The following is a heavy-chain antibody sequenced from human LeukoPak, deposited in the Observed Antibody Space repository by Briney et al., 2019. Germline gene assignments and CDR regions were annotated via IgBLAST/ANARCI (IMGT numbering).Heavy chain of an antibody. J-gene: IGHJ4*02. CDR1: GFTFSNYA. CDR2: ISYDGRYK. Sequence: PGGSLRPSCAASGFTFSNYAMHWVRQAPGKGLEWVAVISYDGRYKYYADSVKGRFTISRDNSKNTLYLQMNSLRVEDTAVYYCARGGGGCTNGLCYLDYWGQGTLVTVSS. D-gene: IGHD2-8*01. CDR3: ARGGGGCTNGLCYLDY. V-gene: IGHV3-30*04.